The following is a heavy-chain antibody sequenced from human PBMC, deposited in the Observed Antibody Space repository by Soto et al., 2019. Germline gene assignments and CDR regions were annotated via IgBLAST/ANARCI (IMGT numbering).Heavy chain of an antibody. D-gene: IGHD4-17*01. V-gene: IGHV5-10-1*01. J-gene: IGHJ6*02. CDR2: IDPSDSYT. CDR3: ATTPLTTVTYYSYYGMDV. CDR1: GYSFTSYW. Sequence: GESLKICCKGSGYSFTSYWISWVRQMPGKGLEWMGRIDPSDSYTNYSPSFQGHVTISADKSISTAYLQWSSLKASDTAMYYCATTPLTTVTYYSYYGMDVWGQGATVTVSS.